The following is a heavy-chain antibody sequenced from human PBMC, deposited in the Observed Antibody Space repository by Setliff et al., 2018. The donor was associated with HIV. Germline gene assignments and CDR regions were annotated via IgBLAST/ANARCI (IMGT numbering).Heavy chain of an antibody. CDR2: IYTSGST. V-gene: IGHV4-4*09. CDR3: ARGLSFYDPGGFDY. Sequence: SETLSLTCTVSGGSISSYYWSWIRQPPGKGLEWIGYIYTSGSTNYNSSLKSRVTISVDTSKNQFSLKLSSVTAADTAVYYYARGLSFYDPGGFDYWGQGTLVTVSS. D-gene: IGHD3-22*01. CDR1: GGSISSYY. J-gene: IGHJ4*02.